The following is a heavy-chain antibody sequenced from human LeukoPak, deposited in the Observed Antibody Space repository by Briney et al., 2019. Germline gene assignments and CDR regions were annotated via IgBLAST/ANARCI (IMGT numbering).Heavy chain of an antibody. CDR3: ARGVADEVGATWSRGKLYGMDV. CDR2: IYYSGST. CDR1: GGSVSSYY. D-gene: IGHD1-26*01. J-gene: IGHJ6*02. Sequence: SETLSLTCIVSGGSVSSYYWSWIRQHPGKGLEWIGYIYYSGSTYYNPSLKSRVTISVDTSKNQFSLKLSSVTAADTAVYYCARGVADEVGATWSRGKLYGMDVWGQGTTVTVSS. V-gene: IGHV4-31*02.